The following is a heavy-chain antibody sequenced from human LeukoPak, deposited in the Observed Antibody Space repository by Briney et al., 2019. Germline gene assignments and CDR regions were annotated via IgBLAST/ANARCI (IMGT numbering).Heavy chain of an antibody. D-gene: IGHD2-2*01. CDR2: INPNSGGT. V-gene: IGHV1-2*02. CDR3: ARGLTRAAIRSGLWWFAG. Sequence: ASVKVSCKASGYTFTGYYMHWVLQAPGQGLEWMGWINPNSGGTNYPQKFQGRVNMTRETSISTACMELSRLRSDDTGVYYCARGLTRAAIRSGLWWFAGGGQRRLVTV. CDR1: GYTFTGYY. J-gene: IGHJ4*02.